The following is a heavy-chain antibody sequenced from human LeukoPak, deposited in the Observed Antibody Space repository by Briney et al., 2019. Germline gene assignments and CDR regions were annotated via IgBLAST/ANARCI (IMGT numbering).Heavy chain of an antibody. V-gene: IGHV3-23*01. CDR1: GFTFSSYA. CDR2: ISGSGGST. CDR3: AELDIVVVPAAMGK. Sequence: GGSLRLSCAASGFTFSSYAMSWVRQAPGKGLEWVSAISGSGGSTYYADSAKGRFTISRDNSKNTLYLQMNSLRAEDTAVYYCAELDIVVVPAAMGKWGQGTLVTVSS. D-gene: IGHD2-2*03. J-gene: IGHJ4*02.